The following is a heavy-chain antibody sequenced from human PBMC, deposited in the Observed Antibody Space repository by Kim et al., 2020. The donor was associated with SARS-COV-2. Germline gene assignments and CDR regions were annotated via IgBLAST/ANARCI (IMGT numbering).Heavy chain of an antibody. CDR1: GFTFSDYY. J-gene: IGHJ6*03. D-gene: IGHD2-21*02. V-gene: IGHV3-11*01. CDR3: ARARGGVTSNYFYYYYM. Sequence: GGSLRLFCAASGFTFSDYYMAWMRQAPGKGLEWVAYISSSTSNINYADSVKGRCTISRDNAKNSVYLQMNSLRVEDTAVFYCARARGGVTSNYFYYYYM. CDR2: ISSSTSNI.